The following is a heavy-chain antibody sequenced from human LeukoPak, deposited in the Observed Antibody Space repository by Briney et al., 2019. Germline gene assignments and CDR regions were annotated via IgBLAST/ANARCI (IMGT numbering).Heavy chain of an antibody. V-gene: IGHV1-18*01. Sequence: GASVKVSCKASGYTFIHFGISWVRQAPGQGPEWMGWINTYNDNTHYAQKVQGGVTMTTDTSTSTAYMELRSLRSDDTAVYYCAREYCDTTSCFGPDYWGQGTLVAVSS. D-gene: IGHD2-2*01. CDR3: AREYCDTTSCFGPDY. CDR2: INTYNDNT. CDR1: GYTFIHFG. J-gene: IGHJ4*02.